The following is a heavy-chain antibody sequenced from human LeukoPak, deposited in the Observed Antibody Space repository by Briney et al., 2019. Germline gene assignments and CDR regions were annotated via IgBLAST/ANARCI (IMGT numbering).Heavy chain of an antibody. CDR1: GFTVSSNY. D-gene: IGHD6-6*01. J-gene: IGHJ4*02. V-gene: IGHV3-66*01. CDR2: IYSGGST. CDR3: ARDRSSSYYFDY. Sequence: GGSLRPSSAASGFTVSSNYMSWVRQAPGKGLEWVSVIYSGGSTYYADSVKGRFTISRDNSKNTLYLQMNSLRAEDTAVYYCARDRSSSYYFDYWGQGTPVTVSS.